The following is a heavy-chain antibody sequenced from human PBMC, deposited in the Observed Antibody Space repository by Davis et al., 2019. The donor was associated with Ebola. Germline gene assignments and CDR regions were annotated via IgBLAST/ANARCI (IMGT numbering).Heavy chain of an antibody. D-gene: IGHD2-8*02. J-gene: IGHJ6*02. V-gene: IGHV3-30*18. CDR3: AKDRGGVGGVGYVLDV. CDR2: TFFDGSEK. Sequence: GESLKISCVASGFSFSTYGMHWVRQAPGKGLEWVAATFFDGSEKFYADSVKGRFTISRDNFKNTLYVQMNSLTAEDTAVYYCAKDRGGVGGVGYVLDVWGQGTTVTVS. CDR1: GFSFSTYG.